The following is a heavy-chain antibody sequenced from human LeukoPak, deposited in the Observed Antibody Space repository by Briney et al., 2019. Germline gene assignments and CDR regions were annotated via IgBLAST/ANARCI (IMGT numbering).Heavy chain of an antibody. Sequence: PGGSLRLSCVVSGFTFDDYAMHWVRQAPGKGLEWVSGISWNSGSIVYADSVKGRFTISRDNAKNSLYLQMNSLRSEDTAVYYCARAGGYCGRISCPYYFDYWGQGSLVAVSS. CDR2: ISWNSGSI. J-gene: IGHJ4*02. CDR3: ARAGGYCGRISCPYYFDY. D-gene: IGHD2-15*01. CDR1: GFTFDDYA. V-gene: IGHV3-9*01.